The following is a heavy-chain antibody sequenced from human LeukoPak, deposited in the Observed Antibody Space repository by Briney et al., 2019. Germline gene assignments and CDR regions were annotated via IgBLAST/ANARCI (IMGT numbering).Heavy chain of an antibody. D-gene: IGHD3-22*01. V-gene: IGHV3-23*01. CDR1: GFTFSSYA. CDR3: AKDPTLDSSGYPYNWFDP. Sequence: GGSLRLSCAASGFTFSSYAMSWVRQAPGKGLEWVPAISGSGGSTYYADSVKGRFTISRDNSKNTLYLQMNSLRAEDTAVYYCAKDPTLDSSGYPYNWFDPWGQGTLVTVSS. J-gene: IGHJ5*02. CDR2: ISGSGGST.